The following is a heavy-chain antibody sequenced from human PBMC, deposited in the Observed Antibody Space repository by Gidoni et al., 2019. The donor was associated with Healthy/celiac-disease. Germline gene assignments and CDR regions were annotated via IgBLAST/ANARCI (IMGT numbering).Heavy chain of an antibody. CDR1: GYNFTSYY. J-gene: IGHJ6*02. D-gene: IGHD5-12*01. CDR2: INPSGGST. CDR3: ATSYVDIVATHYYYYGMDV. Sequence: QVQLLQSGAEVKKPGASVKVSCKASGYNFTSYYMHWVRQAPGQGLEWMGIINPSGGSTSYAQKFQGRVTMTRDTSTSTVYMELSSLRSEDTAVYYCATSYVDIVATHYYYYGMDVWGQGTTVTVSS. V-gene: IGHV1-46*01.